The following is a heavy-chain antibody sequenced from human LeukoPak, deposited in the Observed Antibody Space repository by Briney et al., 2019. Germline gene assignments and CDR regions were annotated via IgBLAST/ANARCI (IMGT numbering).Heavy chain of an antibody. CDR2: INPSGGST. CDR1: GYTFTSYD. CDR3: ARPHSGSYAFDI. J-gene: IGHJ3*02. D-gene: IGHD1-26*01. V-gene: IGHV1-46*01. Sequence: ASVKVSCKASGYTFTSYDINWVRQAPGQGLEWMGIINPSGGSTSYAQKFQGRVTMTRDTSTSTVYMELSSLRSEDTAVYYCARPHSGSYAFDIWGQGTMVTVSS.